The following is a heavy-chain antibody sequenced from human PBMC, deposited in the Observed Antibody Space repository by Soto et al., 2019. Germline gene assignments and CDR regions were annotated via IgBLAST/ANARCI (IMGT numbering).Heavy chain of an antibody. J-gene: IGHJ4*02. D-gene: IGHD6-13*01. CDR2: IVVGSGNT. CDR1: GFTFTSSA. V-gene: IGHV1-58*01. Sequence: GASVKVSCKASGFTFTSSAVQWVRQARGQRLEWIGWIVVGSGNTNYAQKFQERVTITRDMSTSTAYMELSSLRSEDTAVYYCAANLYSSSWYLLPDYWGQGTLVTVSS. CDR3: AANLYSSSWYLLPDY.